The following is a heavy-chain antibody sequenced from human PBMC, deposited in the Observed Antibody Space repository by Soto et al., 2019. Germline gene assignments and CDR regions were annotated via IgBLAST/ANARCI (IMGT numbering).Heavy chain of an antibody. J-gene: IGHJ4*02. CDR1: GYTFTYYA. CDR2: INAGNGNT. CDR3: ARGGDSSGYYALDY. V-gene: IGHV1-3*01. D-gene: IGHD3-22*01. Sequence: ASVKLSCKASGYTFTYYAMHWVRQAPGQRLEWMGWINAGNGNTKYSQKFQGRVTLTRDTSASTAYMELSSLRSEDTAVYYCARGGDSSGYYALDYWSQGTLVTVSS.